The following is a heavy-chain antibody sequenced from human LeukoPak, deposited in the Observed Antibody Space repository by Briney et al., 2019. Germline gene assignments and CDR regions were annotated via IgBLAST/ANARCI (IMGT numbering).Heavy chain of an antibody. J-gene: IGHJ3*02. CDR3: ARVPTMVRGGDI. CDR1: GGSISSYY. CDR2: IYYSGST. Sequence: SETLSLTCTVSGGSISSYYWSWIRQPPGKGLEWIGYIYYSGSTNYNPSLKSRVTISVDTSKNQFSLKLSSVTAADTAVYYCARVPTMVRGGDIWGQGTMVTVSS. D-gene: IGHD3-10*01. V-gene: IGHV4-59*12.